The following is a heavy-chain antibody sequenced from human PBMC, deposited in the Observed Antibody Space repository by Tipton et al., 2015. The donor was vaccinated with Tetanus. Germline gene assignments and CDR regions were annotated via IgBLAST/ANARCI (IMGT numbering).Heavy chain of an antibody. CDR2: VYYTGST. Sequence: LRLSCTVSGDSVSGYYWSWIRQPPGKGLEWIGYVYYTGSTNHNPSLKSRVTISMDRSKNQISLQLTSVTAADTAVYFCAGVTAQRTELYFDHWGQGTLATVSS. D-gene: IGHD6-13*01. V-gene: IGHV4-59*02. CDR3: AGVTAQRTELYFDH. CDR1: GDSVSGYY. J-gene: IGHJ4*02.